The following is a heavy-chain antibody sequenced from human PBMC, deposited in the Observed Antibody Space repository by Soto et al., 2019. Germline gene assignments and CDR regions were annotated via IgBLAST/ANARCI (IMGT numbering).Heavy chain of an antibody. J-gene: IGHJ4*02. CDR1: GYTFTSYA. CDR2: INAGNGNT. Sequence: QVQLVQSGAEVKKPGASVKVSCKASGYTFTSYAMHWVRQAPGQRLEWMGWINAGNGNTKYSQKFQGRVTITRDTSASTAYMELSSLRSEDTAWYSCARGPGGPDGPGDYWGQGTLVTVSS. D-gene: IGHD2-15*01. CDR3: ARGPGGPDGPGDY. V-gene: IGHV1-3*01.